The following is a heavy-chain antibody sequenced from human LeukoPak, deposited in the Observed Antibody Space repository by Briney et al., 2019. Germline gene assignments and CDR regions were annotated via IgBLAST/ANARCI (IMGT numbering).Heavy chain of an antibody. Sequence: GGSLRLSCAASGFTFSSYAMHWVRQAPGKGLEWVAVISYDGSNKYYADSVKGRFTISRDSSKNTTYLQMNSLKTEDTAVYYCTSRPLLSYYGSGRTRSDYWGQGTLVTVSS. CDR1: GFTFSSYA. D-gene: IGHD3-10*01. J-gene: IGHJ4*02. V-gene: IGHV3-30*04. CDR3: TSRPLLSYYGSGRTRSDY. CDR2: ISYDGSNK.